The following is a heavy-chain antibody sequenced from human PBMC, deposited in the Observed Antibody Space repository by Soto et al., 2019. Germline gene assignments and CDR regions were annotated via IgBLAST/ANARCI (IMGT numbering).Heavy chain of an antibody. CDR2: VSIGGST. Sequence: SGGSLRLSCAASGFTFSSYSIGWVRQGPGKGLEWVAVVSIGGSTHYADSVRGRFTISRDNSKNTLSLQMNSLTAEDTAVYFCAKRRGAGGHFDYLGQGALVTVSS. CDR3: AKRRGAGGHFDY. J-gene: IGHJ4*02. V-gene: IGHV3-23*01. CDR1: GFTFSSYS. D-gene: IGHD2-15*01.